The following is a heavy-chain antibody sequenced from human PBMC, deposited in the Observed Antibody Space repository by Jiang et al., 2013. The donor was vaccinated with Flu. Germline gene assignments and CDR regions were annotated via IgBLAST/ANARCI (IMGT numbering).Heavy chain of an antibody. J-gene: IGHJ4*02. CDR1: GGSIGGDSY. D-gene: IGHD3-10*01. CDR3: ARASWFGELFLDY. CDR2: INYGGST. V-gene: IGHV4-30-4*01. Sequence: PGLVKPSQTLSLTCTVSGGSIGGDSYWSWIRQPPGKGLEWLGYINYGGSTYYSPSLKSRIAISVDTSKNQFSLKLTSVTAADTAVYYCARASWFGELFLDYWGQGTRVTVSS.